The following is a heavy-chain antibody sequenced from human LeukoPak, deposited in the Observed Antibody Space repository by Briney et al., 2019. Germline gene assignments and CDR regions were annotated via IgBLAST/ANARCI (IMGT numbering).Heavy chain of an antibody. Sequence: GGSLRLSCAASGFTFSSYCMHWVRQAPGKGLEWVAVIWYDGSNKYYADSVKGRFTISRDNSKNTLYLQMNSLRAEDTAVYYCARDSPQVYAPNDAFDIWGQGTMVTVSS. D-gene: IGHD5/OR15-5a*01. CDR2: IWYDGSNK. J-gene: IGHJ3*02. CDR3: ARDSPQVYAPNDAFDI. V-gene: IGHV3-33*01. CDR1: GFTFSSYC.